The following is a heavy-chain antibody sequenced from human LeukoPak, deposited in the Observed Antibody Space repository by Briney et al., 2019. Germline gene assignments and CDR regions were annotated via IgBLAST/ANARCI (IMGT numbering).Heavy chain of an antibody. CDR1: GFTFNSYA. CDR2: ISSSGSTI. CDR3: ARDQNYDILTGYPDPLYYYGMDV. Sequence: GSLRLSCAASGFTFNSYAMSWVRQAPGKGLEWVSYISSSGSTIYYADSVKGRFTISRDNAKNSLYLQMNSLRAEDTAVYYCARDQNYDILTGYPDPLYYYGMDVWGQGTTVTVSS. V-gene: IGHV3-48*04. J-gene: IGHJ6*02. D-gene: IGHD3-9*01.